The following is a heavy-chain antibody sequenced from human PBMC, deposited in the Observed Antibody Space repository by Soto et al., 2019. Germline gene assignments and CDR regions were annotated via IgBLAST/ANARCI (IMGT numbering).Heavy chain of an antibody. CDR1: GFTFSSYA. Sequence: HPGGSLRLSCAASGFTFSSYAMSWVRQAPGKGLEWVSAISGSGGSTYYADSVKGRFTISRDNSKNTLYLQMNSLRAEDTAVYYCAKDGDYYDSSGYYYGYDAFDIWGQGTMVTVSS. D-gene: IGHD3-22*01. J-gene: IGHJ3*02. CDR2: ISGSGGST. V-gene: IGHV3-23*01. CDR3: AKDGDYYDSSGYYYGYDAFDI.